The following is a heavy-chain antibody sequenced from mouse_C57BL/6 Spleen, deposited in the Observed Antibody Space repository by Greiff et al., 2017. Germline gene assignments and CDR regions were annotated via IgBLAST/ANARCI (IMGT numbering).Heavy chain of an antibody. CDR1: GYTFTSYW. CDR3: ARSEYYGSSGY. Sequence: VQLQQPGAELVRPGSSVKLSCTASGYTFTSYWMHWVKQRPIQGLEWIGNIDPSDSATHYNQKFKDKATLTVDKSSSTAYMQLSSLTSKDSAVYYCARSEYYGSSGYWGQGTTLTVSS. D-gene: IGHD1-1*01. CDR2: IDPSDSAT. J-gene: IGHJ2*01. V-gene: IGHV1-52*01.